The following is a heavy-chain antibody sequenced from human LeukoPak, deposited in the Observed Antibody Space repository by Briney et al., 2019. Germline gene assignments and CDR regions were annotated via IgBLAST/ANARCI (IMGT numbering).Heavy chain of an antibody. CDR1: GGSISSGHYY. Sequence: SETLSLTCSVSGGSISSGHYYWAWIRQPPGKGLQWIGSIYYSGTTYNHPSLKSRVTISVDTSKNQFSLNLSSVTAADTALYYCARQPKECTPGVFITGRACWFDPWGQGTLVTVSS. D-gene: IGHD3-10*01. CDR2: IYYSGTT. J-gene: IGHJ5*02. V-gene: IGHV4-39*01. CDR3: ARQPKECTPGVFITGRACWFDP.